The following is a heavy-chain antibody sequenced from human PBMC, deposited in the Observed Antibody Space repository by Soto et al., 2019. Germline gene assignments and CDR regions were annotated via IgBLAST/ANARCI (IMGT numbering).Heavy chain of an antibody. Sequence: SETLSLTCTVSGGSISSYYWSWIRQPPGKGLEWIGYIYYSGSTNYNPSLKSRVTISVDTSKNQFSLKLSSVTAADTAVFYCAISIHFKQQLVFAFDIWGQGKMVPVSS. V-gene: IGHV4-59*01. D-gene: IGHD6-13*01. CDR3: AISIHFKQQLVFAFDI. CDR1: GGSISSYY. J-gene: IGHJ3*02. CDR2: IYYSGST.